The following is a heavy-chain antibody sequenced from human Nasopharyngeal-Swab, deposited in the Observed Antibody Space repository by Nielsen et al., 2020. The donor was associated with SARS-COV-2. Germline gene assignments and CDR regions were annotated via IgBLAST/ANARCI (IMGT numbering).Heavy chain of an antibody. D-gene: IGHD1-1*01. CDR3: AREVGDWNPLDS. CDR1: GFTFGSYT. CDR2: ISSSGSIA. V-gene: IGHV3-48*04. Sequence: GESLKISCEASGFTFGSYTMNWVRQAPGKGLEWVSFISSSGSIAYYADSVKGRFTISRDNANNSLYLQMNSLRAEDTAVYYCAREVGDWNPLDSWGQGALVTVSS. J-gene: IGHJ4*02.